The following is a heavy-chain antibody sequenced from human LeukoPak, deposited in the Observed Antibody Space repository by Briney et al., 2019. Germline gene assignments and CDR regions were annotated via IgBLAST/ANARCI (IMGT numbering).Heavy chain of an antibody. CDR3: AREGYCSGGTCYSTMNWFDP. V-gene: IGHV1-69*01. CDR2: IIPIFRTA. D-gene: IGHD2-15*01. J-gene: IGHJ5*02. Sequence: SVKVSCKASGGTFSSYAISWVRQAPGHGLEWMGGIIPIFRTANYAQKFQGRVTITADESTSTAYMELRSLRSDDTAVYYCAREGYCSGGTCYSTMNWFDPWGQGTLVTVSS. CDR1: GGTFSSYA.